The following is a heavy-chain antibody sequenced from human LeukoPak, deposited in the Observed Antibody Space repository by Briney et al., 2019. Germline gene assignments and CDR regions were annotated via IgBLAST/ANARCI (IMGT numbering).Heavy chain of an antibody. CDR2: ISSSSNTI. CDR3: AAQQWLENWFDP. V-gene: IGHV3-48*04. J-gene: IGHJ5*02. D-gene: IGHD6-19*01. CDR1: GFTFSSYS. Sequence: PGGSLRLSCAASGFTFSSYSMNWVRQAPGKGLEWVSYISSSSNTIYYADSVKGRFTISRDNAKNSLYLQMNSLRAEDTAVYYCAAQQWLENWFDPWGQGTLVTVSS.